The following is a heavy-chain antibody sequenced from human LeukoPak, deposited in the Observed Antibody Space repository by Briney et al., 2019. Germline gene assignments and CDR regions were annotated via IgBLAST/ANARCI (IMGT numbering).Heavy chain of an antibody. V-gene: IGHV1-8*02. CDR3: ARDIVVVVATHYYGMDV. D-gene: IGHD2-15*01. CDR2: MNPNSGNT. Sequence: ASVKVSCKASGYTFTGYYMHWVRQATGQGLEWMGWMNPNSGNTGYAQKFQGRVTMTRNTSISTAYMELSSLRSEDTAVYYCARDIVVVVATHYYGMDVWGQGTTVTVSS. J-gene: IGHJ6*02. CDR1: GYTFTGYY.